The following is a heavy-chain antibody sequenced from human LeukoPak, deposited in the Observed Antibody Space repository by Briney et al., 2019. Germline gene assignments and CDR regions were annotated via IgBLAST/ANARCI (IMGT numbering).Heavy chain of an antibody. CDR2: INHSGST. CDR3: ARQGERPGISAY. D-gene: IGHD1-26*01. J-gene: IGHJ4*02. V-gene: IGHV4-34*01. Sequence: SETLSLTCAVYGGSFSGYYWSWIRQPPGKGLEWIGEINHSGSTYYNPSLKSRVTISLNTSKNQLSLNLSSVTAADTAVYYCARQGERPGISAYWGQGTLVTVSS. CDR1: GGSFSGYY.